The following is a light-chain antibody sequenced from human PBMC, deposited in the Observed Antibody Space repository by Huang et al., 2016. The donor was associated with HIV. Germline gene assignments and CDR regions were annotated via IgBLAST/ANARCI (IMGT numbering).Light chain of an antibody. CDR2: SAS. CDR3: QQYYIYPHA. J-gene: IGKJ2*01. V-gene: IGKV1-8*01. Sequence: AIRMTQSPSSLSASTGDRVTITCRASQGIISYLAWYQQKPGKTPKLRISSASTLQGGVPYRFSGSGFGTDFTLTISSLQSEDLGTYYCQQYYIYPHAFGQGTKLEI. CDR1: QGIISY.